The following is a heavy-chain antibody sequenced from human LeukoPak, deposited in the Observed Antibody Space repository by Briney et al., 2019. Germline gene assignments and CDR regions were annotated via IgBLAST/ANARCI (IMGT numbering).Heavy chain of an antibody. CDR1: GYSFTSYW. CDR3: ARYTGSYFYFDY. CDR2: IHPGDSDT. Sequence: GESLKISCKGYGYSFTSYWIGWVRQMPGKGLDWMGIIHPGDSDTRYSPSFQGQVTISAAKSISTASLQWSRLKASDTAMYYCARYTGSYFYFDYWGQGTLVTVSS. D-gene: IGHD1-26*01. J-gene: IGHJ4*02. V-gene: IGHV5-51*01.